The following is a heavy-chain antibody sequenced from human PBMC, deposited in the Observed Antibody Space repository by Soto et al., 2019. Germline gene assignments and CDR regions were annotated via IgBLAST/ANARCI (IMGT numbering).Heavy chain of an antibody. J-gene: IGHJ6*01. CDR3: ATDWGIAARKRYYCYGMDV. D-gene: IGHD6-6*01. CDR1: GYTLTELC. V-gene: IGHV1-24*01. CDR2: FDPEDGDT. Sequence: GASVKVCCKVSGYTLTELCMRWVRQAPGRGLERMGGFDPEDGDTIYAQKFQGRVTMTEDTFTDTAYMELSSLRSEDTAVYYCATDWGIAARKRYYCYGMDVRGRGTTVIGSS.